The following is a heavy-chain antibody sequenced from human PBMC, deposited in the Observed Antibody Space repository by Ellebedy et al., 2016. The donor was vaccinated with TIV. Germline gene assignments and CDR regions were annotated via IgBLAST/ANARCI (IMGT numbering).Heavy chain of an antibody. Sequence: ASVKVSXXASGYTFTGYYMHWVRQAPGQGLEWMGWINPNSGGTNYAQKFQGRVTMTRDTSISTAYMELSRLRSDDTAVYYCARDGFHSNEDYYYYGMDVWGQGTTVTVSS. D-gene: IGHD2-21*01. CDR3: ARDGFHSNEDYYYYGMDV. V-gene: IGHV1-2*02. J-gene: IGHJ6*02. CDR2: INPNSGGT. CDR1: GYTFTGYY.